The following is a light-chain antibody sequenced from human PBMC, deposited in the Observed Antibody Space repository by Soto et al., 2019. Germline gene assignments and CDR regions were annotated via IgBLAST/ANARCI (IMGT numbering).Light chain of an antibody. Sequence: QPVLTQSSSASASLGCSVKLTCTLSSGHSTYIIAWHQQQPGKAPRYLMKLEGSGSYNKGSGVPDRFSGSSSGADRYLTISNLQSEDEADYYCETWDSHTYVFGTGTKVTVL. CDR2: LEGSGSY. J-gene: IGLJ1*01. CDR1: SGHSTYI. V-gene: IGLV4-60*03. CDR3: ETWDSHTYV.